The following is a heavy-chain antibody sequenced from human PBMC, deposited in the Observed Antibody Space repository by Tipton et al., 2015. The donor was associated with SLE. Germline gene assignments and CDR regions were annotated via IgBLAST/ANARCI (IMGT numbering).Heavy chain of an antibody. J-gene: IGHJ4*02. CDR1: GYTFTRFG. D-gene: IGHD5-24*01. V-gene: IGHV1-18*01. Sequence: QLVQSGAEVKKPGASVKVSCKASGYTFTRFGISWVRQAPGQRLEWMGRISAYNGDTNYAQNFQGRVTMTTDTSTNTAYMELRSLRSDDTAVYYCALERWLQVLDSWGQGTLVTVSS. CDR2: ISAYNGDT. CDR3: ALERWLQVLDS.